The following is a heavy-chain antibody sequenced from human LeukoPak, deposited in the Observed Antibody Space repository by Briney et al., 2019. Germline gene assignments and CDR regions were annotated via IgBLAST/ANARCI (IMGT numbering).Heavy chain of an antibody. D-gene: IGHD3-16*02. CDR3: AYRPREIWGNYQN. Sequence: WVRQAPGKGLVWLALIYWNDDKRYRPSLKSRLTITKDTSKNQVVFTMTNMDPVDTATYYCAYRPREIWGNYQNWGQGTLVTVSS. CDR2: IYWNDDK. J-gene: IGHJ4*02. V-gene: IGHV2-5*01.